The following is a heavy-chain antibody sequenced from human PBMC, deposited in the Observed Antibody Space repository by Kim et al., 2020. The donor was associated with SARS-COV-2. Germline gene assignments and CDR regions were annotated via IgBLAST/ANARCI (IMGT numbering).Heavy chain of an antibody. CDR3: ARSAVRGVSTSWFDP. D-gene: IGHD3-10*01. J-gene: IGHJ5*02. V-gene: IGHV5-51*01. Sequence: GESLKISCKGSGYSFTSYWIGWVRQMPGKGLEWMGIIYPGDSDTRYSPSFQGQVTISADKSISTAYLQWSSLKASDTAMYYCARSAVRGVSTSWFDPWGQGTLVTVSS. CDR2: IYPGDSDT. CDR1: GYSFTSYW.